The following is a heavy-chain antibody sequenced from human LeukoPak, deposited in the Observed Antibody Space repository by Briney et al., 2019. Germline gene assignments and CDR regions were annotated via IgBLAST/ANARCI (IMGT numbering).Heavy chain of an antibody. J-gene: IGHJ6*03. V-gene: IGHV3-23*01. CDR1: GFTLSSYG. D-gene: IGHD5-12*01. Sequence: GGTLRLSCAASGFTLSSYGMNWVRQAPGKGLEWVSGISGSGGSTYYADSVKGRFTISRDNSKNTLYLQMKSLRAEDTAVYYCAKGGGYEAQYYYYYLDVWGKGTTVTISS. CDR2: ISGSGGST. CDR3: AKGGGYEAQYYYYYLDV.